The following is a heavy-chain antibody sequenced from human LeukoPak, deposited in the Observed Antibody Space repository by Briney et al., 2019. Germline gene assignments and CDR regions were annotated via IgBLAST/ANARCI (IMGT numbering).Heavy chain of an antibody. J-gene: IGHJ5*02. V-gene: IGHV4-59*01. D-gene: IGHD6-13*01. Sequence: PSETLSLTCTVSGGSISSYYWSWIRQSPGKGLECIGYIHYTGSTNYNPSLKSRVTISVETSKNQFSMKLKSVTAADTAVYYCARDYSTSWAWFDPWGQGTLVTVSS. CDR3: ARDYSTSWAWFDP. CDR1: GGSISSYY. CDR2: IHYTGST.